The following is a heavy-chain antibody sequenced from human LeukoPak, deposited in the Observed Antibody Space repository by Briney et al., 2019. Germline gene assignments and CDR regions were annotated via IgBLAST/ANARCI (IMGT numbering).Heavy chain of an antibody. V-gene: IGHV3-48*03. CDR3: AKLAVASADS. CDR1: GFTFSIYE. J-gene: IGHJ4*02. Sequence: GGSLRLSCAASGFTFSIYEMNWVRQAPGKGLEWVSNISPSGTTKYYAASVKGRFTISRDNDKNSLYLQMNSLRAEDTGVYYCAKLAVASADSWGQGTLVTVSS. CDR2: ISPSGTTK. D-gene: IGHD6-19*01.